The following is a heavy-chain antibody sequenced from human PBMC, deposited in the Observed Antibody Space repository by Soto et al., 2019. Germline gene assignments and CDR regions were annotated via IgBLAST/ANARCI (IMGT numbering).Heavy chain of an antibody. CDR2: ISSSGSTI. CDR1: GFTFSDYY. D-gene: IGHD3-16*02. CDR3: ARGPYDYVWGRDPPHLDY. J-gene: IGHJ4*02. V-gene: IGHV3-11*01. Sequence: QVQLVEAGGGLVKPGGSLRLSCAASGFTFSDYYMSWSRQAPGKGLEWVSYISSSGSTIYYADSVKGRFTISRDNAKHSLHLQIHSLRAEDAAVYYCARGPYDYVWGRDPPHLDYWGQGTLVTVSS.